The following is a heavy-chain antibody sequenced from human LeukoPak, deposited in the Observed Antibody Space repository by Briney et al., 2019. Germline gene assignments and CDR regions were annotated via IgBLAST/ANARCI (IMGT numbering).Heavy chain of an antibody. D-gene: IGHD2-8*01. Sequence: PGGSLRLSCATSGFPFSDFSMSWVRQAPGKGLEWISTTNSGGTSTYYAESVKGRFTISRGNSKNTLYLQMSSLGVEDTAVYYCAKQSYARSLGEGGPGTLVSVSS. J-gene: IGHJ4*02. CDR3: AKQSYARSLGE. CDR1: GFPFSDFS. CDR2: TNSGGTST. V-gene: IGHV3-23*01.